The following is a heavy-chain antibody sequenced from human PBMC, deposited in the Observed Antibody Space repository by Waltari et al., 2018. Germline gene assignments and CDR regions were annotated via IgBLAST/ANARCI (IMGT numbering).Heavy chain of an antibody. J-gene: IGHJ6*03. CDR2: MNPNSGNT. CDR1: GYTFTSYD. D-gene: IGHD6-19*01. Sequence: QVQLVQSGAEVKKPGASVKVSCKASGYTFTSYDINWVRQATGQGLEWMGWMNPNSGNTGYAQKFQGRVTITRNTSISTAYMELSSLRSEDTAVYYCVRTVAEGGYYYYYMDVWGKGTTVTISS. CDR3: VRTVAEGGYYYYYMDV. V-gene: IGHV1-8*03.